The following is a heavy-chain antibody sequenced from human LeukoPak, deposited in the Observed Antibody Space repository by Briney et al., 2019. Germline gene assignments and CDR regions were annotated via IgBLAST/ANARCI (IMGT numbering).Heavy chain of an antibody. CDR2: INHSGST. Sequence: SETLSLTCAVYGGSLSGYYWSWIRQPPGKGLEWIGEINHSGSTNYNPSLKSRVTISVDTSKNQFSLKLSSVTAADTAVYYCARLAGDGPNDAFDIWGQGTMVTVSS. J-gene: IGHJ3*02. D-gene: IGHD2-21*01. CDR1: GGSLSGYY. V-gene: IGHV4-34*01. CDR3: ARLAGDGPNDAFDI.